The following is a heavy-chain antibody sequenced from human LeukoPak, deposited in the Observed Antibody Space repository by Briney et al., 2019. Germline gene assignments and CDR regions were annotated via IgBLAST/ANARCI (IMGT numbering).Heavy chain of an antibody. Sequence: GGSLRLSCAASGFTVSNNYITWVRQAPGKGLEWVSVIYSGGSTYYADSVEGRFTISRDNSKNTLYLQMNSLRAEDTAVNYCASRNYDDFWSGWEGNAFDIWGQGTMVTVSS. CDR1: GFTVSNNY. J-gene: IGHJ3*02. V-gene: IGHV3-66*02. CDR3: ASRNYDDFWSGWEGNAFDI. D-gene: IGHD3-3*01. CDR2: IYSGGST.